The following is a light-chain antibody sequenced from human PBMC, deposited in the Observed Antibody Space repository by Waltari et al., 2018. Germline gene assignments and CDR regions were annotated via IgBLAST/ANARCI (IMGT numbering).Light chain of an antibody. CDR3: CSYAGSYTWV. CDR2: DVT. CDR1: TNDLGSYNY. J-gene: IGLJ3*02. V-gene: IGLV2-11*01. Sequence: SALTQPRSVSGSPGQSVTISCTGTTNDLGSYNYVSWYQQHTGKAPKLIIFDVTKRPSGVPVRLSGSKSGNTASLTISGLRAEDEAEYYCCSYAGSYTWVFGGGTKLTVV.